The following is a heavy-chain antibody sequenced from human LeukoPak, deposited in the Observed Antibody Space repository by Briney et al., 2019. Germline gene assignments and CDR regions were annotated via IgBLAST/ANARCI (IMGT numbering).Heavy chain of an antibody. D-gene: IGHD6-25*01. CDR2: ISSSGSYI. V-gene: IGHV3-21*01. Sequence: GGSLRLSCAASGFTFSSYSMNWVRQAPGKGLEWVSSISSSGSYIYYADSVKGRCTISRDNAKNSVYLQLNSLRAEDTAVYYCAKRLDYWVQGTLVTVSS. CDR1: GFTFSSYS. CDR3: AKRLDY. J-gene: IGHJ4*02.